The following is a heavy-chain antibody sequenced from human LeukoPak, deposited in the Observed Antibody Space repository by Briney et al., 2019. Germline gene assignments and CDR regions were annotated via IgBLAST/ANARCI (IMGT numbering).Heavy chain of an antibody. J-gene: IGHJ4*02. V-gene: IGHV3-33*01. CDR1: GFTFSSYG. CDR2: IWYDGSNK. CDR3: ARVDCGGDCSDFDY. Sequence: GGSLRLSCAASGFTFSSYGMHWVRQAPGKGLEWVAVIWYDGSNKYYADSVTGRFTISRDNSKNTLYLQMNSLRAEDTAVYYCARVDCGGDCSDFDYWGQGTLVTVSS. D-gene: IGHD2-21*02.